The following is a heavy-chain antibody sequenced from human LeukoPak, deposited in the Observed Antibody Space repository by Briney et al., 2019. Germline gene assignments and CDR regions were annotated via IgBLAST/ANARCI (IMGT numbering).Heavy chain of an antibody. V-gene: IGHV1-69*05. D-gene: IGHD6-13*01. Sequence: SVKVSCKASGGTFSSYAISWVRQAPGQGLEWMGRIIPIFGTANYAQKFQGRVTITTDESTSTAYMELSSLRCEDTAVYYCAGKYSSSWYGLDYWGQGTLVTVSS. CDR3: AGKYSSSWYGLDY. J-gene: IGHJ4*02. CDR2: IIPIFGTA. CDR1: GGTFSSYA.